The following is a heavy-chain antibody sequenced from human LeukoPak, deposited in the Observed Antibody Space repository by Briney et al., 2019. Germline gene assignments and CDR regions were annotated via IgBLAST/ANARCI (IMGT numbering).Heavy chain of an antibody. CDR2: NYWDDDK. Sequence: SGPTLFNPTPLLTLTYTFSGFSLSTSGVGGGWIRQPPVKALEWVALNYWDDDKRYIPSLKSRLTIAKDTSKSQVLLTMTNMDPVDTATYYCAHRQATTTWYPFDYWGQGTLVTVSS. CDR3: AHRQATTTWYPFDY. J-gene: IGHJ4*02. CDR1: GFSLSTSGVG. D-gene: IGHD5-12*01. V-gene: IGHV2-5*02.